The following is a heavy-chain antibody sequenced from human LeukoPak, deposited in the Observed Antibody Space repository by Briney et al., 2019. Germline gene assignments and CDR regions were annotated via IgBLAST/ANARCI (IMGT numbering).Heavy chain of an antibody. CDR2: INHSGST. CDR3: AREGKYCSSTSCQLIDY. V-gene: IGHV4-34*01. J-gene: IGHJ4*02. CDR1: GGSFSGYY. Sequence: PSETLSLTCAAYGGSFSGYYWSWIRQPPGKGLEWIGEINHSGSTNYNPSLKSRVTISVDTSKNQFSLKLSSVTAADTAVYYCAREGKYCSSTSCQLIDYWGQGTLVTVSS. D-gene: IGHD2-2*01.